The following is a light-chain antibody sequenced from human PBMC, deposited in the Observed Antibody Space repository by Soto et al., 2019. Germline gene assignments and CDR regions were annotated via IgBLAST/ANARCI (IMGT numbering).Light chain of an antibody. V-gene: IGKV1-5*01. CDR3: QQYSSLVT. CDR2: DAS. Sequence: IQMTQSPSTLSASVGDRVTITCQASQTISTLLAWYQHKPGKAPNLLIYDASSLESGVPSRFSGSGSGTEFTLTISRLQPDASATYYCQQYSSLVTFGQGTKLEI. J-gene: IGKJ2*01. CDR1: QTISTL.